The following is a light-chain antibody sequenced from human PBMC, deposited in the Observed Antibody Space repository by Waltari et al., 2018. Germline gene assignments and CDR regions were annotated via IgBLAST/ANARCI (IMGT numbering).Light chain of an antibody. CDR1: QSISNY. CDR3: QQYNTYSS. V-gene: IGKV1-5*03. J-gene: IGKJ2*03. Sequence: DIQMTQSPSPLSESVGDTITITCRASQSISNYLAWYQQKPGKAPKLLIYKASSSGSGVPSRFSGSGSGTEFTLTISSLQPDDFATYYCQQYNTYSSFGQGTKLEIK. CDR2: KAS.